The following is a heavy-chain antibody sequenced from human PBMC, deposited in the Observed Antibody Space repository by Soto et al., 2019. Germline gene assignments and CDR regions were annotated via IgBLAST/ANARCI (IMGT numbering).Heavy chain of an antibody. D-gene: IGHD1-26*01. CDR3: ARDVPELPSQGSSLDV. J-gene: IGHJ6*02. Sequence: EVQLVESGGGLVQPGGSLRLSCAASGFTFSSYEMNWVRQAPGKGLEWVSYISSSGSTIYYADSVKGRFTISRDNAKNSLYLQMNSLRAEDTAVYYCARDVPELPSQGSSLDVWGQGTTVTVSS. CDR1: GFTFSSYE. V-gene: IGHV3-48*03. CDR2: ISSSGSTI.